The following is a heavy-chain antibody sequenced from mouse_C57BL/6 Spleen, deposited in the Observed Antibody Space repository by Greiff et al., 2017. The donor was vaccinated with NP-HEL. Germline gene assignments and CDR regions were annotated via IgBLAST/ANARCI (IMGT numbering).Heavy chain of an antibody. V-gene: IGHV5-17*01. J-gene: IGHJ4*01. Sequence: DVKLVESGGGLVKPGGSLKLSCAASGFTFSDYGMHWVRQAPEKGLEWVAYISSGSSTIYYADTVKGRFTISRDNAKNTLFLQMTSLRSEDTAMYYCASFRTGAMDYWGQGTSVTVSS. CDR2: ISSGSSTI. CDR1: GFTFSDYG. CDR3: ASFRTGAMDY. D-gene: IGHD1-1*01.